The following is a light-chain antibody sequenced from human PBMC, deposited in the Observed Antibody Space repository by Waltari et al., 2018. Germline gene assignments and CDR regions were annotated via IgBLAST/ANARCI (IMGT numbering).Light chain of an antibody. Sequence: EIVLTQSPGTLSLSPGDRVTLSCRASQSISSSYLAWYQQKPGQAPRLLIYGSSSRATGSPDRFSGSGSGTDFTLTISRLEPEDFAVYYCQQYGHSPFTFGPGTKVDFK. CDR3: QQYGHSPFT. CDR2: GSS. CDR1: QSISSSY. V-gene: IGKV3-20*01. J-gene: IGKJ3*01.